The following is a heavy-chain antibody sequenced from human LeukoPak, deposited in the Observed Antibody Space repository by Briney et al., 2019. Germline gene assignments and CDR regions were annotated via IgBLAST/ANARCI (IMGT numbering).Heavy chain of an antibody. CDR2: ISGSGGST. Sequence: GGTLRLSCAASGFTFSSYGMSWVRQAPGKGLEWVSAISGSGGSTYYADSVKGRFTISRDNSKNTLYLQMNSLRAEDTAVYYCAKDPSDGGYYYYYMDVWGKGTTVTISS. CDR1: GFTFSSYG. V-gene: IGHV3-23*01. D-gene: IGHD3-16*01. CDR3: AKDPSDGGYYYYYMDV. J-gene: IGHJ6*03.